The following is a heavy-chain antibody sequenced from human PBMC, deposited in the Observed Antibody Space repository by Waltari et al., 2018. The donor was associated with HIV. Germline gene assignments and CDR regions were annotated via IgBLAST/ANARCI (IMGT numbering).Heavy chain of an antibody. J-gene: IGHJ3*02. D-gene: IGHD3-10*01. Sequence: QLQLQESGPGLVKPSETLSLTCTVSGGSIRSSTYYWGWIRQPPGKGLEWIGRIYYSGSTYYNPSLKSRVTLSVDTSKNQFSLRLTSVTAADTAVYFCARRRGAFDIWGQGTMVTVSS. CDR1: GGSIRSSTYY. V-gene: IGHV4-39*01. CDR3: ARRRGAFDI. CDR2: IYYSGST.